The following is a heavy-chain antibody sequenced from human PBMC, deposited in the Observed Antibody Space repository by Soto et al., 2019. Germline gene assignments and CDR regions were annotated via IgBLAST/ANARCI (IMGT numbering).Heavy chain of an antibody. CDR2: VWFDGSIQ. V-gene: IGHV3-33*01. Sequence: GGSLRLSCVASGFTFSDYGIHWVRQAPDKGLEWVAVVWFDGSIQYYGDSVKGRFTISRDNSNNTVDLQMNNLRAEDTAVYYCARVEFGGNSYYFDYWGQGPPVTVYS. CDR3: ARVEFGGNSYYFDY. D-gene: IGHD1-7*01. CDR1: GFTFSDYG. J-gene: IGHJ4*02.